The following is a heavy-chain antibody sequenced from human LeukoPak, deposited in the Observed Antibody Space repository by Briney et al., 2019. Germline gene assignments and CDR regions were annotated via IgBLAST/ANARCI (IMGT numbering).Heavy chain of an antibody. D-gene: IGHD1-1*01. Sequence: SETLSLTCTVSGGSISSSSYYWGWIRQPPGKGLEWIGSIYYSGSTYYNPSLKSRVTISVDTSKNQFSLKLSSVTAADTAVYYCAREELERNHCFDYWGQGTLVTVSS. J-gene: IGHJ4*02. CDR2: IYYSGST. V-gene: IGHV4-39*07. CDR3: AREELERNHCFDY. CDR1: GGSISSSSYY.